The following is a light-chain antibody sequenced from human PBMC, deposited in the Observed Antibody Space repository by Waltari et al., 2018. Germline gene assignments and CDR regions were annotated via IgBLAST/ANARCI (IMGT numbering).Light chain of an antibody. CDR1: SSDVGGYNH. V-gene: IGLV2-14*03. Sequence: QSALTQPVSVSWSPGQSSTISCPGTSSDVGGYNHVSWYQQIPGKAPNLMIFDVTNRPSGVSNRFSGSKSGNTASLTISGLQAEDEADYYCSSYTSSSVYVFGTGTKVTVL. CDR3: SSYTSSSVYV. J-gene: IGLJ1*01. CDR2: DVT.